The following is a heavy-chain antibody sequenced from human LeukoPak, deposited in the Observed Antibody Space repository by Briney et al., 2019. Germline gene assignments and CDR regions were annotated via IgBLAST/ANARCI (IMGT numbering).Heavy chain of an antibody. Sequence: PGGSLRLSCAASGFTSNYYSMTWVRQAPGEGLEWVSTISGGGGTTSYADSVKGRYTVSRDNSKSALYLQMNSLRANDTAVYYCLIVGATLFDYWGQGTLVTVSS. V-gene: IGHV3-23*01. D-gene: IGHD1-26*01. J-gene: IGHJ4*02. CDR1: GFTSNYYS. CDR3: LIVGATLFDY. CDR2: ISGGGGTT.